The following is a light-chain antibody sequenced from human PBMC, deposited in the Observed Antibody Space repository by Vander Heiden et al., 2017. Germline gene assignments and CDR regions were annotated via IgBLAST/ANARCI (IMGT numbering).Light chain of an antibody. CDR1: SSDVGGHNQ. CDR2: EVS. Sequence: QSALTPPVSVSGSPGQSITISCTGTSSDVGGHNQVSWYQQHPGKVPKVMIYEVSKRPSGVSNRFSGSKSGNTASLTISGLQAEDEADYYCSSYTSSSTLVFGTGTKVTVL. J-gene: IGLJ1*01. V-gene: IGLV2-14*01. CDR3: SSYTSSSTLV.